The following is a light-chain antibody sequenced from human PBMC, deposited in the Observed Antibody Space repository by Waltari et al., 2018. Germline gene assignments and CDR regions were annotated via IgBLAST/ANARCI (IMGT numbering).Light chain of an antibody. CDR1: SSDIGGYKY. CDR3: ASYAGNRNVV. CDR2: EVT. J-gene: IGLJ2*01. V-gene: IGLV2-8*01. Sequence: QSALTQPPSASGSPGQSVTISCTGTSSDIGGYKYVSWYQQHPGKAPKLILFEVTKRPSGVPDRFSGSKSGNTASLTVSGLQGEDESDYYCASYAGNRNVVFGGGTKLTVL.